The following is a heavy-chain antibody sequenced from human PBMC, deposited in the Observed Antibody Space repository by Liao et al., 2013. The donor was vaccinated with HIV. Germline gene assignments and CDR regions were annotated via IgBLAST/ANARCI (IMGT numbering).Heavy chain of an antibody. J-gene: IGHJ4*02. V-gene: IGHV4-61*02. Sequence: QVRLQQSGPGLVRPAQTLSLTCNVSGVSISTGGFYWNWVRQPAGKGLEWIGRIHFDGTTNHNPSLVSRVSISLDTSRNQVFLSLASVTAADTAVYYCARTHYSVWGGYWSFIDYWGQGFLVTVSS. CDR1: GVSISTGGFY. CDR3: ARTHYSVWGGYWSFIDY. CDR2: IHFDGTT. D-gene: IGHD3-3*01.